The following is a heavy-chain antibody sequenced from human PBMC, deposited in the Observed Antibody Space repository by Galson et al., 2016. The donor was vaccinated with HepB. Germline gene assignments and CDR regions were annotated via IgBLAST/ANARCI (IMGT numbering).Heavy chain of an antibody. CDR3: AKVLPYSAGHGMDV. CDR1: GLSLSHYA. CDR2: ISASGGSK. Sequence: SLRLSCAGSGLSLSHYAMSWGRQAPGKGLEWASGISASGGSKTYADSVRGRFIISRDNSKNTLYLQMNSLRAEDTAVYYCAKVLPYSAGHGMDVREQGTTVTVSS. V-gene: IGHV3-23*01. J-gene: IGHJ6*01. D-gene: IGHD6-13*01.